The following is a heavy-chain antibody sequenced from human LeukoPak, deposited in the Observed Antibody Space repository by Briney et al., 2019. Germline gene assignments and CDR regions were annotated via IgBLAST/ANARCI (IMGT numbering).Heavy chain of an antibody. D-gene: IGHD6-13*01. CDR1: GLTFSSYA. CDR2: ISGSGGST. CDR3: AKGNQPSSTWYPPFDY. J-gene: IGHJ4*02. V-gene: IGHV3-23*01. Sequence: RSGGSLRLSCAASGLTFSSYAMSWVRQAPGKGLEWVSSISGSGGSTYYADSVKGRFTISRDNSKSTLYLQVDSLRADDTAVYYCAKGNQPSSTWYPPFDYWGQGTLLTVSS.